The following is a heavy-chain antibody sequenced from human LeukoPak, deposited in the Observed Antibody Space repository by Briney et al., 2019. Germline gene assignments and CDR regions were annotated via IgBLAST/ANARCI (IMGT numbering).Heavy chain of an antibody. J-gene: IGHJ3*02. CDR2: ISSSGSTI. CDR1: GFTFSDYY. V-gene: IGHV3-11*01. Sequence: PGGSLRLSCAASGFTFSDYYMSWIRQAPGKGLEWVSYISSSGSTIYYADSVKGRFTISRDNAKNSLYLQMNSLRAEDTAVYYCARDLCSSTSCPPLHAFDIWGQGTMVTVSS. CDR3: ARDLCSSTSCPPLHAFDI. D-gene: IGHD2-2*01.